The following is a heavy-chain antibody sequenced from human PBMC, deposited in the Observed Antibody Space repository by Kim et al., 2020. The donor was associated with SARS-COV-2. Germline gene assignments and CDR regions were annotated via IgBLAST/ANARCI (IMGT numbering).Heavy chain of an antibody. CDR2: IYPGDSDT. Sequence: GESLKISCKGSGYSFTSYWIGWVRQMPGKGLEWMGIIYPGDSDTRYSPSFQGQVTISADKSISTAYLQWSSLKASDTAMYYFARLRYYGSGSYSSLSYYYGMDVWGQGTTVTVSS. CDR3: ARLRYYGSGSYSSLSYYYGMDV. V-gene: IGHV5-51*01. CDR1: GYSFTSYW. J-gene: IGHJ6*02. D-gene: IGHD3-10*01.